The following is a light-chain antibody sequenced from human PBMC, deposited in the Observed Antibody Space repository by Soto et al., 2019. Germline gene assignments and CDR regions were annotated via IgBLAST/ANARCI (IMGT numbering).Light chain of an antibody. CDR1: SSDVGLYNY. V-gene: IGLV2-14*01. Sequence: QSVLTQPASVSGSPGQSITISCTGTSSDVGLYNYVSWYQQQPGKAPKLMIYEVSDRPSGVSDRFSGSRSGNTASLTISGLRAEDEADYYCSSYAGSNILYVFGTGTKVTVL. J-gene: IGLJ1*01. CDR2: EVS. CDR3: SSYAGSNILYV.